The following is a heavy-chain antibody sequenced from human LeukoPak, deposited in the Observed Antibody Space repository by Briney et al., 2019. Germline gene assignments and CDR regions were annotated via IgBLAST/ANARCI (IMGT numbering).Heavy chain of an antibody. CDR1: GFIFSSYS. D-gene: IGHD2-15*01. CDR2: INSDARST. J-gene: IGHJ5*02. Sequence: PGGSLRLSCAASGFIFSSYSMNWVRQAPGKGLVWVSRINSDARSTSYADSVKGRFTISRDNSKNTLYLQMNSLRAEDTAVYYCAKDGYCSGGSCFSAWGQGTLVTVSS. V-gene: IGHV3-74*01. CDR3: AKDGYCSGGSCFSA.